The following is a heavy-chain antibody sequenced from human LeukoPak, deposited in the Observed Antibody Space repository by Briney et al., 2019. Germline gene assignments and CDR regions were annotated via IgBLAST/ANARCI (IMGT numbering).Heavy chain of an antibody. J-gene: IGHJ4*02. V-gene: IGHV1-69*04. CDR2: IVPILGTA. D-gene: IGHD6-13*01. CDR3: ARVPQGSSWPYYFDY. Sequence: SVKVSCKASGGTFSSYAISWVRQAPGQGLEWVGRIVPILGTANYAQNFQGRVTITADRSTTTAYMELSSLRSEDPAVYYCARVPQGSSWPYYFDYWGQGTLVTVSS. CDR1: GGTFSSYA.